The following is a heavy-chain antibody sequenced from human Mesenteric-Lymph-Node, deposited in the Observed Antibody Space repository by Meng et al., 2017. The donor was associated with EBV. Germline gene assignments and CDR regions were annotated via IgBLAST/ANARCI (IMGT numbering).Heavy chain of an antibody. CDR1: GGSISGGSISSTYW. Sequence: ESGPGLVKPSGTLFLTFDVSGGSISGGSISSTYWWTWVRQPPGKKLEWIGEIHHSENTNYNPSLKSRVTISVDKSKNQFSLKVTSVTAADTAVYYCARDRNYGMDVWGQGTTVTVSS. CDR3: ARDRNYGMDV. CDR2: IHHSENT. V-gene: IGHV4-4*02. J-gene: IGHJ6*02.